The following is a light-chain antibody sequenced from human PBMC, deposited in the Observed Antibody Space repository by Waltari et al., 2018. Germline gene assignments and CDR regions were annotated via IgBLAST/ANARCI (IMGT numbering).Light chain of an antibody. Sequence: QLVLTQSPSASASLGASAKLTCTLSSGHSSNIIACLPRRPGRGPRYLMKVNSEGSHSKGDDIPDRFSGSSSGAERYLIISSLQSEDEADYYCETGGHGTWVFGGGTKLTVL. CDR2: VNSEGSH. CDR3: ETGGHGTWV. V-gene: IGLV4-69*01. CDR1: SGHSSNI. J-gene: IGLJ3*02.